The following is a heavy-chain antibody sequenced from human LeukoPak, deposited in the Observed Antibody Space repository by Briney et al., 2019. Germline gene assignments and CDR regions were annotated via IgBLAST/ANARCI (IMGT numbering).Heavy chain of an antibody. Sequence: GGALRLSCAASGCTFSSYWMHGVRQAPGKGLVWVSRIKSDGSSTSYADSVKGRFTTCRDNAKNTLYLQMNSLRAEDTAVYYCARSPYSGSSFDIWGRGTMVTVSS. J-gene: IGHJ3*02. V-gene: IGHV3-74*01. CDR1: GCTFSSYW. CDR3: ARSPYSGSSFDI. CDR2: IKSDGSST. D-gene: IGHD1-26*01.